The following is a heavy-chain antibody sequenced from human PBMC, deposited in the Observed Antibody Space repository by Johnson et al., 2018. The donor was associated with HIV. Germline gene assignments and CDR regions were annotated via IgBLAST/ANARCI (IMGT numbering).Heavy chain of an antibody. D-gene: IGHD3-16*01. CDR2: IKSKTDGGTT. J-gene: IGHJ3*02. V-gene: IGHV3-15*05. CDR1: GFTFSNAW. CDR3: AKRPVWAPRDAFDI. Sequence: VQLVESGGGLVKPGGSLRLSCAASGFTFSNAWMRWVRQAPGKGLEWVGRIKSKTDGGTTDYAAPVKGRFTISRDDSENTLYLQMNSLRAEDTAVYYCAKRPVWAPRDAFDIWGQGTMVTVSS.